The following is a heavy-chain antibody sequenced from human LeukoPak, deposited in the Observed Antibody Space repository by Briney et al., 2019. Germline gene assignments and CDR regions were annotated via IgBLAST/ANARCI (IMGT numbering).Heavy chain of an antibody. Sequence: PGGSLRLSCAASGFTFSSYSMNWVRQAPRKGLEWVSSISSSSSYIYYADSVRGRFTISRDNAKNSLYLQMNSLRAEDTAVYYCARIEMATITDDYWGQGTLVTVSS. J-gene: IGHJ4*02. CDR3: ARIEMATITDDY. D-gene: IGHD5-24*01. CDR1: GFTFSSYS. V-gene: IGHV3-21*01. CDR2: ISSSSSYI.